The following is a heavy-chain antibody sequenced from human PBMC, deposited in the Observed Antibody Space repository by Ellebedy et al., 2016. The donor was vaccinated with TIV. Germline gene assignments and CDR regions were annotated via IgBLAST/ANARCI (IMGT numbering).Heavy chain of an antibody. Sequence: GESLKISCAASGFTFSTYSMTSVRQAPAKGLEWVSSISSSRSYIYYADLVKGRFTISRDNAKNSLYLQMNSLRAKETAVYYCAREGDCSSTSCYGGGDFDYWGQGTLVTVSS. J-gene: IGHJ4*02. CDR1: GFTFSTYS. V-gene: IGHV3-21*01. CDR3: AREGDCSSTSCYGGGDFDY. D-gene: IGHD2-2*01. CDR2: ISSSRSYI.